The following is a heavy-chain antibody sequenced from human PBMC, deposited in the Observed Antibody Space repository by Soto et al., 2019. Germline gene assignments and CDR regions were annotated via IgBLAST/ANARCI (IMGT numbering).Heavy chain of an antibody. V-gene: IGHV3-7*01. CDR2: IKHDGNEK. CDR3: ARGLGSSGWYSPWGAFEI. CDR1: GFTFSDYS. Sequence: EVQLVESGGGLVQPGGSLRLSCAASGFTFSDYSMSWVRQAPGKGLEWVANIKHDGNEKYYVDSVKGRFTISRDNATNSLYLQMNSLKAEDTAVYYCARGLGSSGWYSPWGAFEIWGQGTMVTVSS. J-gene: IGHJ3*02. D-gene: IGHD6-19*01.